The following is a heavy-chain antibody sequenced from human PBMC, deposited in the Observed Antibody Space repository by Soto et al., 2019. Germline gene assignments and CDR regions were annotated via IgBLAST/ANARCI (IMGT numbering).Heavy chain of an antibody. V-gene: IGHV3-30*18. Sequence: GGSLRLSCTASGFNISSYGMHWVRQAPGKGLEWVAVISYDGSNKYYADSVKGRFTISRDNSKNTLYLQMNSLRAEDTAVYYCAKDGPTGHHESDYWGQGTLVTVSS. CDR1: GFNISSYG. J-gene: IGHJ4*02. D-gene: IGHD1-1*01. CDR2: ISYDGSNK. CDR3: AKDGPTGHHESDY.